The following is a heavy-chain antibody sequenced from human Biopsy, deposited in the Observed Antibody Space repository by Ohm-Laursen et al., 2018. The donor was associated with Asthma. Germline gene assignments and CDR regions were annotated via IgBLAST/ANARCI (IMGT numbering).Heavy chain of an antibody. D-gene: IGHD6-19*01. CDR1: GFTFSNYG. CDR3: ARDREYSSGWYQPLFDY. CDR2: ISFDGSNK. J-gene: IGHJ4*02. V-gene: IGHV3-30*03. Sequence: SLRLSCAASGFTFSNYGMHWVRQAPGKGLEWVAVISFDGSNKYYADSVKGRFTISRDNSKNTLYLQMNSLRAEDTAVYYCARDREYSSGWYQPLFDYWGQGTLVTVSS.